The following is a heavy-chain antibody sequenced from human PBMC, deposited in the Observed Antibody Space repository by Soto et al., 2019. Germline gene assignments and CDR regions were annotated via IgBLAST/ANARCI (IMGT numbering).Heavy chain of an antibody. D-gene: IGHD6-13*01. Sequence: ASVKVSCKASGYTFTSYDINWVRQATGQGLEWMGWMNPNSGNTGYAQKFQGRVTMTRNTSISTAYMELSSLRSEDTAVYYCARPLATGAAAGMDFDYWGQGTLVTVSS. CDR2: MNPNSGNT. J-gene: IGHJ4*02. V-gene: IGHV1-8*01. CDR3: ARPLATGAAAGMDFDY. CDR1: GYTFTSYD.